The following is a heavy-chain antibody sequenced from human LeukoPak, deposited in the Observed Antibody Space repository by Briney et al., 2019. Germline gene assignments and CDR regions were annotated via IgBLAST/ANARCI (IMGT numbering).Heavy chain of an antibody. CDR2: INPSGGST. CDR3: ARERAAAAGTYYYYGMDV. Sequence: GASVKVSCKASGYTFTSYYMHWVRQAPGQGLEWMGIINPSGGSTSYAQKFQGRVTMTRDTSTSTVYMELSSLRSEDTAVYYCARERAAAAGTYYYYGMDVWGQGTTVAVSS. V-gene: IGHV1-46*01. D-gene: IGHD6-13*01. J-gene: IGHJ6*02. CDR1: GYTFTSYY.